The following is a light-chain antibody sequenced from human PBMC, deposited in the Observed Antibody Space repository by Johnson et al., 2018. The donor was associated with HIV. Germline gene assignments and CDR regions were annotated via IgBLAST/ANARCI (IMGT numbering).Light chain of an antibody. CDR2: ENN. Sequence: QSVLTQPPSVSAAPGQKVTISCSGSSSNIGNNYVSWYQQLPGTAPKLLIYENNKRPSGIPDRFSGSKSGTSATLGITGLQTGDEADYYCGTWDSSLSALYVFGTGTKVTCL. J-gene: IGLJ1*01. CDR3: GTWDSSLSALYV. V-gene: IGLV1-51*02. CDR1: SSNIGNNY.